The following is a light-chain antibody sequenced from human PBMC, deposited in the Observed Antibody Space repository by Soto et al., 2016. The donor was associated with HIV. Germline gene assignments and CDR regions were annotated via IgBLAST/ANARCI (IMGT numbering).Light chain of an antibody. CDR1: ALPKQY. V-gene: IGLV3-25*03. Sequence: SYELTQPPSVSVSPGQTAGITCSGDALPKQYAYWYQQKPGQAPVLVIYKDSERPSGIPERVSGSSSGTTVTLTISGVQAEDEADYYCQSTDSTNTYVLFGGGTKLTVL. J-gene: IGLJ2*01. CDR2: KDS. CDR3: QSTDSTNTYVL.